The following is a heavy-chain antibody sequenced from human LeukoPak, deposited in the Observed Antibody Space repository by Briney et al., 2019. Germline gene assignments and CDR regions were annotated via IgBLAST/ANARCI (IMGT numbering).Heavy chain of an antibody. D-gene: IGHD6-19*01. J-gene: IGHJ4*02. Sequence: GGTLRLSCAASGFTFSSFAMSWVRQAPGQGLEWVSAISDNSGNTYYADSVKGRFTISRDNSENTLYLQMNSLRAEDTALYYCSNGRTSSGTLQHDYWGQGTLVTVSS. CDR2: ISDNSGNT. CDR3: SNGRTSSGTLQHDY. V-gene: IGHV3-23*01. CDR1: GFTFSSFA.